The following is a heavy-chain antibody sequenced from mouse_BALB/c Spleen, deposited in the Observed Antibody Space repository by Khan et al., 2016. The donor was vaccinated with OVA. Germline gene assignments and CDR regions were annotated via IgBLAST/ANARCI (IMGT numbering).Heavy chain of an antibody. V-gene: IGHV1-61*01. J-gene: IGHJ2*01. CDR3: ARDKGDSSGYF. Sequence: QVQLQQSGAELVRPGASVKLSCKASDYSFTNYWMNWVKQRPGQGLEWIGMIHPSDSETGLNPKFKDKATLNVEKSSSTAYMQLSSPTSEDSAVYYCARDKGDSSGYFWGQGTTLTVSS. CDR1: DYSFTNYW. CDR2: IHPSDSET. D-gene: IGHD3-2*01.